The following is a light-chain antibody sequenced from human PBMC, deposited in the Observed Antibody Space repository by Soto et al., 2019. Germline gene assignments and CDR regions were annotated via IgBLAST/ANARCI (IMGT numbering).Light chain of an antibody. CDR2: GIS. V-gene: IGKV3-15*01. J-gene: IGKJ1*01. CDR3: HQYNNWPQT. CDR1: QSVRSN. Sequence: EVVMTQSPAILSVSPGERVTLSCRASQSVRSNLAWYQQKPGQAPRLFIFGISTRATGLPARFSGSGSGTEFTLTISSXQSEDFAVYYCHQYNNWPQTFGQGTKVDIK.